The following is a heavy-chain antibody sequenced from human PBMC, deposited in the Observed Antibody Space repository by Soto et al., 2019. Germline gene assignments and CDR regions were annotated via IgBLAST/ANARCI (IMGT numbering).Heavy chain of an antibody. Sequence: GESLKISCAASGFTFSNAWMNWVRQAPGKGLEWVGRIKSKTDGGTTDYAAPVKGRFTISRDDSKNTLYLQMNSLKTEDTAVYYCTSTTMVRGVIIQYYYYGMDVWGQGTTVTVSS. CDR3: TSTTMVRGVIIQYYYYGMDV. CDR2: IKSKTDGGTT. J-gene: IGHJ6*02. CDR1: GFTFSNAW. D-gene: IGHD3-10*01. V-gene: IGHV3-15*07.